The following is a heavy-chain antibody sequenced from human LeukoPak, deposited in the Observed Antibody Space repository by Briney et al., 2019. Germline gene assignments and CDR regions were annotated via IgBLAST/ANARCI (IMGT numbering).Heavy chain of an antibody. J-gene: IGHJ6*02. CDR3: ARDGGYYGMDV. V-gene: IGHV3-11*04. CDR2: ISGSDGTT. Sequence: GGSLRLSCAASRFTFSDYYMSWIRQAPGKGLEWVSYISGSDGTTYYADSVKGRFTISRDNAKNSLYLQMNSLRAEDTAVYYCARDGGYYGMDVWGQGTTVTVSS. CDR1: RFTFSDYY. D-gene: IGHD3-16*01.